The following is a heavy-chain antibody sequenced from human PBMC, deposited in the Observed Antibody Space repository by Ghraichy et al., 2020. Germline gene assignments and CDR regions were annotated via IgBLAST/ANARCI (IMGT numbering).Heavy chain of an antibody. Sequence: ASVKVSCKASGYTFISYYMHWVRQAPGQGLEWMGVINPSGGSTSYAQKFQGRVTLTRDTSTSTVYMELSSLRSEDTAVYYCARSPGGVVHDAFDIWGQGTMVTVSS. D-gene: IGHD2-15*01. V-gene: IGHV1-46*01. J-gene: IGHJ3*02. CDR3: ARSPGGVVHDAFDI. CDR1: GYTFISYY. CDR2: INPSGGST.